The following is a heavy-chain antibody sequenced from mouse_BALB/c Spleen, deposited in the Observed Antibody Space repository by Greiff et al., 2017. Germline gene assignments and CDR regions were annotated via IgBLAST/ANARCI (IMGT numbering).Heavy chain of an antibody. CDR2: IRNKANGYTT. V-gene: IGHV7-3*02. D-gene: IGHD2-12*01. CDR1: GFTFTDYY. J-gene: IGHJ4*01. Sequence: EVNVVESGGGLVQPGGSLRLSCATSGFTFTDYYMSWVRQPPGKALEWLGFIRNKANGYTTEYSASVKGRFTISRDNSQSILYLQMNTLRAEDSATYYCARDYSPGAMDYWGQGTSVTVSS. CDR3: ARDYSPGAMDY.